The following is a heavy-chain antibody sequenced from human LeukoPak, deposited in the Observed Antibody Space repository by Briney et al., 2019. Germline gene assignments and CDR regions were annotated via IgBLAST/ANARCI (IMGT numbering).Heavy chain of an antibody. J-gene: IGHJ4*02. V-gene: IGHV4-61*02. CDR2: IYSSGRT. CDR3: AKSNGYGLIDY. D-gene: IGHD5-12*01. Sequence: PSETLSLTCTVSGDSISSGSYYWSWIRQPAGEGLEWIGRIYSSGRTHYSPSLKSRVTISVDTSKNQFSLKLSSVTAADTAMYYCAKSNGYGLIDYWGQGTLVTVSS. CDR1: GDSISSGSYY.